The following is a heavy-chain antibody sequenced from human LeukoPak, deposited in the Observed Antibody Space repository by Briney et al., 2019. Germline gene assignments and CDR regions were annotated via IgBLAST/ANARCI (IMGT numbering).Heavy chain of an antibody. CDR1: GLTFSSYS. Sequence: PGGSLRLSCAASGLTFSSYSMNWVRQAPGKGLEWVSSISSSSSYTYYADFVKGRFTISRDNAKNSLFLQMNNLRAEDTAVYYCAKDQLLGWLARGTTGYFDYWGQGTLVTVSS. J-gene: IGHJ4*02. D-gene: IGHD6-19*01. V-gene: IGHV3-21*01. CDR2: ISSSSSYT. CDR3: AKDQLLGWLARGTTGYFDY.